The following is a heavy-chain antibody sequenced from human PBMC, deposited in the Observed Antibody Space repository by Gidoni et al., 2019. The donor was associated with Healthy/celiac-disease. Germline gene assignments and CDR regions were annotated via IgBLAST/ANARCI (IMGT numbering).Heavy chain of an antibody. V-gene: IGHV3-15*01. D-gene: IGHD1-26*01. CDR2: IKSKTDGGTT. Sequence: EVQLVESGGGLVKPGGSLRLSCAASGFTFGNAWMSWVRQAPGKGLEWVGRIKSKTDGGTTDYAAPVKGRFTISRDDSKNTLYLQMNSLKTEDTAVYYCSRGVGATFAYWGQGTLVTVSS. CDR1: GFTFGNAW. CDR3: SRGVGATFAY. J-gene: IGHJ4*02.